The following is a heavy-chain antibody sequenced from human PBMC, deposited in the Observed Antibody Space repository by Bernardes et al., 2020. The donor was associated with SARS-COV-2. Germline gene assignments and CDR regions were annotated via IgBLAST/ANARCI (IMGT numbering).Heavy chain of an antibody. J-gene: IGHJ6*02. D-gene: IGHD1-1*01. CDR2: ITPDGRST. Sequence: GGSLRLSRAASGFTFSSSWMHWGRQGPGKGLVWVSRITPDGRSTDYADSVRGRFTISRDNAKNTVYLQMNSLRAEDTAVYFCATGGNGATAPGMDVWGQGTTVTVSS. CDR3: ATGGNGATAPGMDV. CDR1: GFTFSSSW. V-gene: IGHV3-74*01.